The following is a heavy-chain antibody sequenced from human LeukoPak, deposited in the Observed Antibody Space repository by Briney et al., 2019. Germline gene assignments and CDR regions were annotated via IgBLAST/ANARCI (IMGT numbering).Heavy chain of an antibody. D-gene: IGHD3-3*02. V-gene: IGHV4-59*01. CDR2: IYHSGST. J-gene: IGHJ4*02. Sequence: PSETLSLTCTVSGGSISSYYWSWIRQPPGEGLEWIGFIYHSGSTNYNPSLKSRVTISVDTSKNQFSLKLNSVTAADTAVYYCARDHPASFFDYWGQGTLVTVSS. CDR1: GGSISSYY. CDR3: ARDHPASFFDY.